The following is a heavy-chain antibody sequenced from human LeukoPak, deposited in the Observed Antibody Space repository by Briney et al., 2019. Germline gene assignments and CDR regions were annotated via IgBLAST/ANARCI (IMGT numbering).Heavy chain of an antibody. CDR2: IIPIFGTA. CDR1: GGTFSSYA. D-gene: IGHD3-10*01. Sequence: SVKVSCKASGGTFSSYAISWVRQSPGQGLEWMGGIIPIFGTANYAQKFQGRVTITADKSTSTAYMELSSLRSEDTAVYYCARVAGSGSYYSDYWGQGTLVTVSS. CDR3: ARVAGSGSYYSDY. J-gene: IGHJ4*02. V-gene: IGHV1-69*06.